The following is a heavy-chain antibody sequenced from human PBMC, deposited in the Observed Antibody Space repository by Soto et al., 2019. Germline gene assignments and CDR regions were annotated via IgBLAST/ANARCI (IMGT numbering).Heavy chain of an antibody. D-gene: IGHD3-16*02. V-gene: IGHV3-64*01. CDR2: ISSNGGST. J-gene: IGHJ4*02. CDR1: GFTFSSYA. CDR3: ARGSELYDYIWGSYRYMDY. Sequence: PGGSLRLSCAASGFTFSSYAMHWVRQAPGKGLEYVSAISSNGGSTYYANSVKGRFTISRDNSKNTLYLQMGSLRAEDMAVYYCARGSELYDYIWGSYRYMDYWGQGTLVTVSS.